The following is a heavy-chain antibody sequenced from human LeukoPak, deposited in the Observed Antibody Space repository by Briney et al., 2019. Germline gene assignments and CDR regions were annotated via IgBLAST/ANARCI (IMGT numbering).Heavy chain of an antibody. CDR2: ISWNSGSI. CDR1: GFTFDDYA. J-gene: IGHJ2*01. D-gene: IGHD6-13*01. CDR3: AKDIAAAKNWYFDL. Sequence: GRSLRLSCAASGFTFDDYAMHWVRQAPGKGLEWVSGISWNSGSIGYADSVKGRFTISRDNAKNSLYLQMNSLRAEDTALYYCAKDIAAAKNWYFDLWGRGTLVTVSS. V-gene: IGHV3-9*01.